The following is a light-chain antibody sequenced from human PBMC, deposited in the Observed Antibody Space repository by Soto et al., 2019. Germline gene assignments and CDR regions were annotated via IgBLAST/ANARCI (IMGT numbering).Light chain of an antibody. CDR2: EVS. CDR3: SSYTTGSTLYV. Sequence: QSALTQPASVSGSPGQSITISCTGSSNDIGAYKYVSWYQQYPGKAPKLITFEVSNRPSGVSNRFSGSKSGNTASLTIAGLQAEDEADYHCSSYTTGSTLYVFGGGTKLTVL. J-gene: IGLJ1*01. V-gene: IGLV2-14*01. CDR1: SNDIGAYKY.